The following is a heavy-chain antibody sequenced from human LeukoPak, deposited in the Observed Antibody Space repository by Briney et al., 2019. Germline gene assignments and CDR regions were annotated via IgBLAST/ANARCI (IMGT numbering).Heavy chain of an antibody. CDR3: ARLAVAGDYDHFYFYMDV. V-gene: IGHV4-59*11. CDR1: GSSISSRY. CDR2: ISYRGIT. Sequence: ASETLSFTCSASGSSISSRYWDWMRQPPGKGLERIGYISYRGITHYNPPLKSRVSISVDTSMNQLSLKVNSVTTADTAVYYCARLAVAGDYDHFYFYMDVWGKGTTVTVSS. J-gene: IGHJ6*03. D-gene: IGHD6-19*01.